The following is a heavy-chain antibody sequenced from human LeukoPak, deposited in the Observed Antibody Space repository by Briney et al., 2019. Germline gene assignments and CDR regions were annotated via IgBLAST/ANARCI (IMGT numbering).Heavy chain of an antibody. CDR3: AGDYLRDGSGSYYY. Sequence: ASVKVSCKASGGTFSSYAISWVRQAPGQGLEWRGRIIPILGIANYAQKFQGRVTITADKSTSTAYMELSSRRSEDTAVYYCAGDYLRDGSGSYYYWGQGPLVTVSS. D-gene: IGHD3-10*01. J-gene: IGHJ4*02. CDR1: GGTFSSYA. CDR2: IIPILGIA. V-gene: IGHV1-69*04.